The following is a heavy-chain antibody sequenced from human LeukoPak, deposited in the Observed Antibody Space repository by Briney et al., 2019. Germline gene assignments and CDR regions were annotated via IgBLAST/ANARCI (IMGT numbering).Heavy chain of an antibody. D-gene: IGHD1-26*01. Sequence: NTGGSLRLSCAASGFTFSTNSMTWIRQAAGMGLEWVSSLASSSSNIYYADSVKGRFTISRDDAKNSLYLQMNSLRAEDTAIYYCAKNGGSGSFSPIDYWGQGTLVTVSS. CDR1: GFTFSTNS. V-gene: IGHV3-21*01. CDR3: AKNGGSGSFSPIDY. CDR2: LASSSSNI. J-gene: IGHJ4*02.